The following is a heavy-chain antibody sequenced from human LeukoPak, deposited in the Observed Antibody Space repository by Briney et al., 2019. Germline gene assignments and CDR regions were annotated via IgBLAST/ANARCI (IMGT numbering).Heavy chain of an antibody. D-gene: IGHD4-17*01. J-gene: IGHJ4*02. V-gene: IGHV1-2*02. CDR3: ASTGGATVTRGGFFDY. Sequence: ASVKDSFKASGYTFTGHYMHWVRQAPGQGLEWMGWINPNSGGTNYAQKFQGRVTMTRDTAISTAYMELSRMRSDDKAVYYCASTGGATVTRGGFFDYWGQGTLVTVSS. CDR1: GYTFTGHY. CDR2: INPNSGGT.